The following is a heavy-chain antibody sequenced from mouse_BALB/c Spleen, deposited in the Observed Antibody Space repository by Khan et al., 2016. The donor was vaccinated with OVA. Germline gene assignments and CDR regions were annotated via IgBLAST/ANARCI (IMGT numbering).Heavy chain of an antibody. CDR3: ARGRYYGSNPLMDY. D-gene: IGHD1-1*01. CDR1: DYTFTSYD. Sequence: QVQLKQSGAELVKPGASVNLSCKASDYTFTSYDINWVRQGPEQGLEWIGWIFPGNGNIKYNEKFKGKATLTTDKSSTTAYMQLSRLTSEDSAVXFCARGRYYGSNPLMDYWGQGTSVTVSS. CDR2: IFPGNGNI. V-gene: IGHV1S56*01. J-gene: IGHJ4*01.